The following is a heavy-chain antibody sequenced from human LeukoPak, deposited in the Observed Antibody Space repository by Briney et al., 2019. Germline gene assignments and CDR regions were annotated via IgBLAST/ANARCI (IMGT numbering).Heavy chain of an antibody. D-gene: IGHD6-6*01. Sequence: PGGSLRLSCAASGFSFSSNWMSWVRQAPGKGLEWVANIKQDGSEKYYVDSVKGRFTISRDNAKNSLYLLMNSLRAEDTAVYYCARVRIAARPLATDYWGQETLVTVSS. CDR1: GFSFSSNW. J-gene: IGHJ4*02. CDR3: ARVRIAARPLATDY. V-gene: IGHV3-7*04. CDR2: IKQDGSEK.